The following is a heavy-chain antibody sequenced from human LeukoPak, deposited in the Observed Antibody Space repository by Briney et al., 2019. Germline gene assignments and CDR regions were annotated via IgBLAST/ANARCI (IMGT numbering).Heavy chain of an antibody. CDR2: IIPTYDTT. V-gene: IGHV1-69*05. CDR3: ARDFPGRIAELTTGFNAFDI. J-gene: IGHJ3*02. CDR1: GGTFSSNA. D-gene: IGHD6-13*01. Sequence: GASVKVSCKASGGTFSSNAINWVRQAPGQGLEWMGGIIPTYDTTNYAQKFQGSVTITTDESTSTAYMELSSLRSEDTAVYYCARDFPGRIAELTTGFNAFDIWGQGTMVTVSS.